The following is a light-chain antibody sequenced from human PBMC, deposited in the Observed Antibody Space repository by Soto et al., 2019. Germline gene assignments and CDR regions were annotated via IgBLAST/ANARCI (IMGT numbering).Light chain of an antibody. J-gene: IGKJ1*01. Sequence: DIQMTQSPSSLSASVGDRVTITCRASQSISSYLNWYQQKPGKAPKLLIYAASSLQSGVPSRFSGSGSGTDFTLIISSLQPEDLATYYCQQSYSNPGTFGQGTKVEIK. V-gene: IGKV1-39*01. CDR2: AAS. CDR3: QQSYSNPGT. CDR1: QSISSY.